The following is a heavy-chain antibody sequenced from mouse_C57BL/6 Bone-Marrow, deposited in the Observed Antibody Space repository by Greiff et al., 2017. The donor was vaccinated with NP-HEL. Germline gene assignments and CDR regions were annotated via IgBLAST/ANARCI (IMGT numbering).Heavy chain of an antibody. D-gene: IGHD2-12*01. Sequence: VQLQQSGAELVRPGTSVKVSCKASGYAFTNYLIEWVKQRPGQGLEWIGVINPGSGGTNYNEKFKGKATLTADKSSSTAYMQLSSLTSEDSAVDFCASYDLYYYAMDYWGQGTSVTVSS. CDR2: INPGSGGT. CDR1: GYAFTNYL. CDR3: ASYDLYYYAMDY. V-gene: IGHV1-54*01. J-gene: IGHJ4*01.